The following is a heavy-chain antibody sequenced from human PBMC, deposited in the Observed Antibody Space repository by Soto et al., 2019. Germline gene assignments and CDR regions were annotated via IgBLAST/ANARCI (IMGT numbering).Heavy chain of an antibody. V-gene: IGHV1-69*12. Sequence: QVQLVQSGAEVKKPGSSVKVSCKASGGTFSSYAISWVRQAPGQGLEWMGGIIPIFGTANYAQKFQGRVTIAADEPTSTDYMELGSLRSEDTDVYDCARSFGLAPYYYYGMDVWGQGTTVTVSS. CDR2: IIPIFGTA. CDR1: GGTFSSYA. CDR3: ARSFGLAPYYYYGMDV. J-gene: IGHJ6*02. D-gene: IGHD3-16*01.